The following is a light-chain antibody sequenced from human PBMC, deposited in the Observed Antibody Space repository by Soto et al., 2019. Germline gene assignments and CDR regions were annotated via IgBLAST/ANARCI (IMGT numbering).Light chain of an antibody. CDR1: SSDVGGYNY. J-gene: IGLJ1*01. CDR3: CSYTSGSTDV. Sequence: QSVLTQPASASGSPGQSITISCTGTSSDVGGYNYVSWYQQHPGKAPKLIIYEVSRRPSGVSNRFSGSKSGNTASLTISGLQAEDEADYYCCSYTSGSTDVFGTGTKLTVL. V-gene: IGLV2-14*01. CDR2: EVS.